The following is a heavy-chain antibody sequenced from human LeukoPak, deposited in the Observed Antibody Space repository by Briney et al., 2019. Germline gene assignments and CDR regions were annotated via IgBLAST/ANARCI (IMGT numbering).Heavy chain of an antibody. J-gene: IGHJ3*02. D-gene: IGHD7-27*01. CDR2: IYYSGST. CDR3: ARSLTGPFDAFDI. CDR1: GGSISSGGYY. Sequence: NPSQTLSLTCTVSGGSISSGGYYWSWIRQHPGKGLEWIGYIYYSGSTYYNPSLKSRVTISVDTSKNQFSLKLSSVTAADTAVYYRARSLTGPFDAFDIWGQGTMVTVSS. V-gene: IGHV4-31*03.